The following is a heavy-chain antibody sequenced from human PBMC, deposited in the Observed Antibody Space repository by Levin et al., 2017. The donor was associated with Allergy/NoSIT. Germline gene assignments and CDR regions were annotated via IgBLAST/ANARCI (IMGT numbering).Heavy chain of an antibody. CDR1: GFTFSSYA. CDR2: ISYDGSNK. J-gene: IGHJ4*02. Sequence: GESLKISCAASGFTFSSYAMHWVRQAPGKGLEWVAVISYDGSNKYYADSVKGRFTISRDNSKNTLYLQMNSLRAEDTAVYYCARDGGSPFDYWGQGTLVTVSS. V-gene: IGHV3-30*04. D-gene: IGHD3-16*01. CDR3: ARDGGSPFDY.